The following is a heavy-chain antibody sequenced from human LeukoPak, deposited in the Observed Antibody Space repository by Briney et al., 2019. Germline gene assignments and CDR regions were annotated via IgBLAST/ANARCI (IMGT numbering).Heavy chain of an antibody. Sequence: GGSLRLSCAASGFTFGDYGMSWVRQAPGKGLEWVSGINWNGGSTGYADSVKGRFTISRDNAKNSLYLQMNSLRAEDTALYYCPRVPAAEYYYYMDVWGKGTTVTVSS. CDR2: INWNGGST. CDR1: GFTFGDYG. CDR3: PRVPAAEYYYYMDV. V-gene: IGHV3-20*04. J-gene: IGHJ6*03. D-gene: IGHD2-2*01.